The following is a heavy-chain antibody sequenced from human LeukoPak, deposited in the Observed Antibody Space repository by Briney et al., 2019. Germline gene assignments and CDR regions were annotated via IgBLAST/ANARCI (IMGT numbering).Heavy chain of an antibody. J-gene: IGHJ4*02. Sequence: SETLSLTCAVSGGSISSTSYYWGWIRQPPGKGLEWIGSIYYSGSTYYNPSLKSRVTISVDTSKKQFFLKLNSVTAADTAVYYCARDLRRRLSWELRPLDYWGQGTLVTVSS. V-gene: IGHV4-39*07. CDR3: ARDLRRRLSWELRPLDY. CDR2: IYYSGST. CDR1: GGSISSTSYY. D-gene: IGHD1-26*01.